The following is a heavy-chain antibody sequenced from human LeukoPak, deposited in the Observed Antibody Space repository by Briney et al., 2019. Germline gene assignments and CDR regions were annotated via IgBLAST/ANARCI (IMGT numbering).Heavy chain of an antibody. CDR1: GFTFSSNG. Sequence: GGSLRLSCAASGFTFSSNGMCWVRQAPGKGLEWVAVIWYDGSNKYYADSVKGRFTISRDNSKNTLYLQMNSLRAEDTAVYYCAMTVTDIDYWGQGTLVTVSS. J-gene: IGHJ4*02. CDR3: AMTVTDIDY. CDR2: IWYDGSNK. V-gene: IGHV3-30*02. D-gene: IGHD1-14*01.